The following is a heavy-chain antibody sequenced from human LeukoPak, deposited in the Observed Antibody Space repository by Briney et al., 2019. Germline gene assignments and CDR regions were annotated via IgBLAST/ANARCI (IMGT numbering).Heavy chain of an antibody. V-gene: IGHV3-74*01. J-gene: IGHJ4*02. CDR3: ARLEEAGEKYY. CDR2: INTDGSDT. D-gene: IGHD6-19*01. CDR1: GFTISSYW. Sequence: PGGSLRLSCAASGFTISSYWLHWVRQAPGKGLVWVSRINTDGSDTSDADSVKGRFTISRDNTKNTLYLQMNSLRAEDTAVYYCARLEEAGEKYYWGQGTLVTVSP.